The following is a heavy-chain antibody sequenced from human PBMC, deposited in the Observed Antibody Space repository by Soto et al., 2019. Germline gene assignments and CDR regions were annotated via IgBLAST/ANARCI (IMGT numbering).Heavy chain of an antibody. J-gene: IGHJ4*02. CDR3: AHRHSSSWAFDY. Sequence: QITLKESGPTLVKPTQTLTLTCTFSGFSLSTSGVGVGWIRQPPGKALEWLALIYWDDDKRYSPSLKSRRTITKDTSKNQVVLTMTNMDPVDTATYYCAHRHSSSWAFDYWGQGTLVTVSS. D-gene: IGHD6-13*01. CDR2: IYWDDDK. V-gene: IGHV2-5*02. CDR1: GFSLSTSGVG.